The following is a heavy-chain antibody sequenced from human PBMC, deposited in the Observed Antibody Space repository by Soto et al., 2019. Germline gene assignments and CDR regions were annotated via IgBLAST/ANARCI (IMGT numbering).Heavy chain of an antibody. J-gene: IGHJ6*02. V-gene: IGHV5-51*01. D-gene: IGHD3-10*01. CDR1: GYSFTSYW. Sequence: GESLKISCKGSGYSFTSYWIGWVRQMPGKGLEWMGIIYPGDSDTRYSPSFQGQVTISADKSISTAYLQWSSLKASDTAMCYCARRGVSTNYYYYGMDVWGQGTTVTVSS. CDR2: IYPGDSDT. CDR3: ARRGVSTNYYYYGMDV.